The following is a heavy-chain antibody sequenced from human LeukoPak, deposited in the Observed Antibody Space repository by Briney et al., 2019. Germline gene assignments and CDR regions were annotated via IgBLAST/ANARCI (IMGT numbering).Heavy chain of an antibody. J-gene: IGHJ5*02. D-gene: IGHD2-21*01. Sequence: SQTLSLTCTVSGFSMNGGGYYWSWIRQHPGRGLEWIGYIYNRGHTYYNPSLKSRVSISVDTSMNQFSAKLRSVTAADTAIYYCARGISDRAFDPWGQGTPVTISS. V-gene: IGHV4-31*03. CDR3: ARGISDRAFDP. CDR2: IYNRGHT. CDR1: GFSMNGGGYY.